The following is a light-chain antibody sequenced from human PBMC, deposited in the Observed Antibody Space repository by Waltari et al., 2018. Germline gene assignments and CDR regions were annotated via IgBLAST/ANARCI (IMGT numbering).Light chain of an antibody. CDR1: QSVSTN. V-gene: IGKV3-15*01. CDR3: QQYNDWS. Sequence: DIVITPSPATLSLSPGERATLSCRASQSVSTNLAWYQQKPGQAPRLLIYGASTRATGIPARFSGSGSGTEFTLTISSLQSEDFAVYYCQQYNDWSFGQGTKLEIK. CDR2: GAS. J-gene: IGKJ2*01.